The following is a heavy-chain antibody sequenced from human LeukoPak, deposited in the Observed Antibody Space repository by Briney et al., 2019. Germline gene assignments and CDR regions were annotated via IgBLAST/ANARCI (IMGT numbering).Heavy chain of an antibody. CDR1: GFTVSSNY. D-gene: IGHD4/OR15-4a*01. V-gene: IGHV3-53*01. Sequence: GGSLRLSCAASGFTVSSNYISWVRQAPGKGLEWVSLIYTSGSTYYADSVKGRFTISRDNSKNTLYRQMNSLRAEDTAVYYCAKFTSSARPGYYYYYGMDVWGQGTTVTVSS. J-gene: IGHJ6*02. CDR2: IYTSGST. CDR3: AKFTSSARPGYYYYYGMDV.